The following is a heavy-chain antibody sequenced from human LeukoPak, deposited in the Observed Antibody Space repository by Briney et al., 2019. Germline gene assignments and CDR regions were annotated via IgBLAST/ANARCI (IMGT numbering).Heavy chain of an antibody. CDR3: AKGFRIGYSAHFDY. D-gene: IGHD2-21*01. V-gene: IGHV3-23*01. Sequence: GGSLRLSCAASGFTFSKSVMSWVRQAPGEGLEWVSAISDNSVSTYHADSVQGRFTISRDNSKNMLYLQMNSLRGEDTAVYYCAKGFRIGYSAHFDYWGQGALVTVSS. CDR1: GFTFSKSV. J-gene: IGHJ4*02. CDR2: ISDNSVST.